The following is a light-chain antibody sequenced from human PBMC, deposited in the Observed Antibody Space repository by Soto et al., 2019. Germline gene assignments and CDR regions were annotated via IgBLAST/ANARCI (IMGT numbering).Light chain of an antibody. Sequence: EIVLTQSPGTLSLSPGERATLSCRASQSVSNNYLAWYQQKPGQAPRLLIYGASNRATGIPDRFSGSGSGTEFTLTISRLQSEDFAVYYCQKYNNWPSITFGQGTRLEIK. CDR2: GAS. CDR3: QKYNNWPSIT. CDR1: QSVSNNY. J-gene: IGKJ5*01. V-gene: IGKV3-20*01.